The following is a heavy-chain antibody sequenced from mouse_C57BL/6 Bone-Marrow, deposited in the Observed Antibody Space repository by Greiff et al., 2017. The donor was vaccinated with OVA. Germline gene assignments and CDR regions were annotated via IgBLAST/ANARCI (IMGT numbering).Heavy chain of an antibody. CDR2: IDPSDSET. CDR1: GYTLPSYW. D-gene: IGHD3-3*01. CDR3: ARSAVRGFYY. Sequence: QVQLQQPGAELVRPGSSVKLSCKASGYTLPSYWMHWVKQRPIQGLEWIGNIDPSDSETHYNQKFKDKATLTVDKSSSTADMQLCSLTSEDSAVYSCARSAVRGFYYWGQGTTLTVSS. V-gene: IGHV1-52*01. J-gene: IGHJ2*01.